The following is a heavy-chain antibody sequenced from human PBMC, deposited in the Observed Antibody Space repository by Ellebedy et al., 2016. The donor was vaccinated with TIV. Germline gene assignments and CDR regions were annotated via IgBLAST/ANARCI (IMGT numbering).Heavy chain of an antibody. J-gene: IGHJ4*02. CDR3: ASWDFDY. V-gene: IGHV3-33*01. CDR1: GLTFSRYR. Sequence: PGGSLRLSCAASGLTFSRYRMHWIRQAPDKGQEWVAVIWYDGSIKYLADSVKGRFTISRDNFNNTLYLHMNSLRAEDTAVYWCASWDFDYWGQGTLVTVSS. CDR2: IWYDGSIK. D-gene: IGHD7-27*01.